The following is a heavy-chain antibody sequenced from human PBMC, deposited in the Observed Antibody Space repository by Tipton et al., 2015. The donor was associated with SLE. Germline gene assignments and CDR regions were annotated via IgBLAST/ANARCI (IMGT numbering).Heavy chain of an antibody. V-gene: IGHV4-39*01. Sequence: GLVKPSETLSLTCTVSGGPISSSSYYWDWIRQPPEKGLEWIGSIYYSGSTNYNPSLKSRVTLSVDTSRNQFSLKMISVTAADTAVYFCARLVGGYARWGQGTLVTVSS. J-gene: IGHJ4*02. CDR3: ARLVGGYAR. CDR2: IYYSGST. D-gene: IGHD5-12*01. CDR1: GGPISSSSYY.